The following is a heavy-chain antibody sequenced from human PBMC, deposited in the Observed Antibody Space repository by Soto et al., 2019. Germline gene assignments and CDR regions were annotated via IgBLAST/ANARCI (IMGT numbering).Heavy chain of an antibody. V-gene: IGHV3-23*01. CDR3: AKDWTATPYYYYGMDV. CDR1: GFTFSSYA. CDR2: ISGSGGST. J-gene: IGHJ6*02. D-gene: IGHD6-25*01. Sequence: GGSLRLSCAASGFTFSSYAMSWVRQAPGKGLEWVSAISGSGGSTYYADSVKGRFTISRDNSKNTLYLQMNSLRAEDTAVYYCAKDWTATPYYYYGMDVWGQGTTVTVSS.